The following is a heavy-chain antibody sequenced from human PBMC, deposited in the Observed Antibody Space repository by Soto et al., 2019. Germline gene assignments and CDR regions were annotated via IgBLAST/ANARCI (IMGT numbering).Heavy chain of an antibody. D-gene: IGHD6-13*01. CDR3: AKTIRGGYSSSWYYFDY. CDR2: ISGGGSIT. Sequence: GGSLRLSCAASGFTLTNYAMTWVRQAPGKGLEWVSTISGGGSITYYADSLKGRFTISRDNSKNTLYLQINSLRAEDTAVYYCAKTIRGGYSSSWYYFDYWGQGTLVTVSS. CDR1: GFTLTNYA. V-gene: IGHV3-23*01. J-gene: IGHJ4*02.